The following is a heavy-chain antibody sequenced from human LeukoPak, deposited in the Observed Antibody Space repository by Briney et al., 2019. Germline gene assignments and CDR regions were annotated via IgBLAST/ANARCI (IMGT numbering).Heavy chain of an antibody. D-gene: IGHD3-3*01. CDR2: ISGSGGST. CDR3: AKEHGYDFWSGYQTSYFDY. J-gene: IGHJ4*02. Sequence: GGSLRLSCAASGFIFSSYSMSWVRQAPGKGLEWVSAISGSGGSTYYADSVKGRFTISRDDSKNTLYLQMNSLRAEDTAVYYCAKEHGYDFWSGYQTSYFDYWGQGTLVTVSS. V-gene: IGHV3-23*01. CDR1: GFIFSSYS.